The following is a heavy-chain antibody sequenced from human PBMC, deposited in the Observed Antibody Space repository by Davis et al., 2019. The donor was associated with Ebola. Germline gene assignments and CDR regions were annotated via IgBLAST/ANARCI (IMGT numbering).Heavy chain of an antibody. Sequence: GESLKISCTASGFTFGDYAMSWVRQAPGKGLEWVGFIRSKAYGGTTEYAASVKGRFTISRDDSKSIAYLQMNSLKTEDTAVYYCTVYDFWSGYPWDWFDPWGQGTLVTVSS. CDR3: TVYDFWSGYPWDWFDP. J-gene: IGHJ5*02. V-gene: IGHV3-49*04. D-gene: IGHD3-3*01. CDR2: IRSKAYGGTT. CDR1: GFTFGDYA.